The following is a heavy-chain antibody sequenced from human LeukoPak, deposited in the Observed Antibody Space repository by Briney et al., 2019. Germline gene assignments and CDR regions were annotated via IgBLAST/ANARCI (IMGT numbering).Heavy chain of an antibody. D-gene: IGHD3-10*01. V-gene: IGHV1-2*02. CDR3: ARSWLLLWFGILPGGWFDP. J-gene: IGHJ5*02. Sequence: ASVKVSCKASGYTFTGYYIHWVRQAPGQGLEWMGWINPNSGGTNYAQKFQGRVTMTRDTSIATAYMELSRLRSDDTAVYYCARSWLLLWFGILPGGWFDPWGQGTLVTVSS. CDR1: GYTFTGYY. CDR2: INPNSGGT.